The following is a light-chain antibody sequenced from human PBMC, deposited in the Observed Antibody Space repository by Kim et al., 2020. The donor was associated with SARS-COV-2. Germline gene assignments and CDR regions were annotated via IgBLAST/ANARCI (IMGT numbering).Light chain of an antibody. J-gene: IGKJ2*01. Sequence: QPASISCRSIQRLVHSDGRTYLNWFHQRPGQSPRRLIYKISTRDSGVPDRFSGSVSGTDFTLEISRVEAEDVGIYYCMQTTHWPYTFGQGTKLEI. CDR3: MQTTHWPYT. CDR1: QRLVHSDGRTY. CDR2: KIS. V-gene: IGKV2-30*02.